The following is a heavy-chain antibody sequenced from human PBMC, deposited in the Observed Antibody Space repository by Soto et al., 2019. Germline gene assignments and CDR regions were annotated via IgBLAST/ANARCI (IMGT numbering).Heavy chain of an antibody. CDR2: ISAYNGNT. CDR3: ARTFFFQAEDGIRDVRSVSAFLLNRSSDL. V-gene: IGHV1-18*01. J-gene: IGHJ2*01. D-gene: IGHD3-10*02. Sequence: GQGLEWMGWISAYNGNTNYAQKLQGRVTMTTDTSTSTAYMELRSLRSDDTAVYYCARTFFFQAEDGIRDVRSVSAFLLNRSSDL.